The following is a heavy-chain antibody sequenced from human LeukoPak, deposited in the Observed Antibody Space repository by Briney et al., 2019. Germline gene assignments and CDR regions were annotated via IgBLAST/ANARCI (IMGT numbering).Heavy chain of an antibody. Sequence: ASVKVSCKASGYTFTGYYMHWVRQAPGQGLEWMGWINPNSGGTNYAQKFQGRVTMTRDTSISTAYMELSRLRSDGTAVYYCAREEDSSGWYGDWGQGTMVTVSS. D-gene: IGHD6-19*01. J-gene: IGHJ3*01. CDR2: INPNSGGT. CDR3: AREEDSSGWYGD. CDR1: GYTFTGYY. V-gene: IGHV1-2*02.